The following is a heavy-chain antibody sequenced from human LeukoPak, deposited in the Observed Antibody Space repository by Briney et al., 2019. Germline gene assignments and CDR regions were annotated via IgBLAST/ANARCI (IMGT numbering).Heavy chain of an antibody. D-gene: IGHD1-26*01. J-gene: IGHJ4*02. Sequence: SETLSLTCTVSGGSISSSNYYWGWIRQPPGKGLEWIGSIYYSGSTYYNPSLKSRVTISVDTSKNQFSLKLSSVTAADTAVYYCASVVGATRVAYWGQGTLVTVSS. CDR1: GGSISSSNYY. CDR2: IYYSGST. V-gene: IGHV4-39*01. CDR3: ASVVGATRVAY.